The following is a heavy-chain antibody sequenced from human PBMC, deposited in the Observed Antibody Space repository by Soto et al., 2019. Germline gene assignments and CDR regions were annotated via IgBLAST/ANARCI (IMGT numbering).Heavy chain of an antibody. CDR2: IYHSGSP. Sequence: QVQLQESGPGLVKPSGTLSLTCAVSGGSISSSNWWSWVRQPPGKGLEWIGEIYHSGSPNYNPSLQSRVTISVDKSKIQFSLKLSSVTAADTAVYYCAGRGYYYGSGSYYYFDYWGQGTLVTVSS. V-gene: IGHV4-4*02. D-gene: IGHD3-10*01. J-gene: IGHJ4*02. CDR3: AGRGYYYGSGSYYYFDY. CDR1: GGSISSSNW.